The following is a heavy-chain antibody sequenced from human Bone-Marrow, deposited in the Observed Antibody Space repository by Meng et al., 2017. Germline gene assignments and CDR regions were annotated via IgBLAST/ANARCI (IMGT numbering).Heavy chain of an antibody. CDR2: ISYDGSNK. Sequence: GGSLRLSCAASGFTFSSYAMHWVRQAPGKGLEWVAVISYDGSNKYYADSVKGRFTISRDNSKNTLYLQMNSLRAEDTAVYYCARAVAGTSEVPDYWGQGTLVTGSS. J-gene: IGHJ4*02. D-gene: IGHD6-19*01. CDR3: ARAVAGTSEVPDY. V-gene: IGHV3-30*04. CDR1: GFTFSSYA.